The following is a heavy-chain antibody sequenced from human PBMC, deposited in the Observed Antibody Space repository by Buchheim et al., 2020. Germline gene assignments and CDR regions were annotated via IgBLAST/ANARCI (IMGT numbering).Heavy chain of an antibody. Sequence: QITLKESGPTLVKPTQTLTLTCPFSGFSLSTSGVGVGWIRQPPGKALEWLALIYWDDDKRHRPSLKSRLPITKATSKHQVGLTMTNMDPVDTATYYCAHRLPQYSSSLNWFDPWGQGTL. D-gene: IGHD6-13*01. J-gene: IGHJ5*02. CDR2: IYWDDDK. CDR3: AHRLPQYSSSLNWFDP. V-gene: IGHV2-5*02. CDR1: GFSLSTSGVG.